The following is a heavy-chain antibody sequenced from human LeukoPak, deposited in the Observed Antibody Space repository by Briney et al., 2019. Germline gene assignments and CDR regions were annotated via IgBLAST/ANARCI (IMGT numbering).Heavy chain of an antibody. CDR3: ARGDGMDI. CDR1: GGTVSSGTYY. J-gene: IGHJ3*02. D-gene: IGHD1-26*01. CDR2: IYYSGST. Sequence: PSETLSLTCTVSGGTVSSGTYYWSWIRQPPGKGLEWIGYIYYSGSTNYNPSLKSRVTISVDTSKNQFSLKLSSVTAADTAVYYCARGDGMDIWGRGTMVTVSS. V-gene: IGHV4-61*01.